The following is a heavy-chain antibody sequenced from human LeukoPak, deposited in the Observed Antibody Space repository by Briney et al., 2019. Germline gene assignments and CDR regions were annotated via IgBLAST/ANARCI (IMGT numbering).Heavy chain of an antibody. Sequence: PSETLSLTCTVSGGSISSGSYYWSWIRQPAGKGLEWIGRIYTSGSTNYNPSLKSRVTISVDTSKNQFSLKLSSVTAADTAVYYCARSYSSSEPQYFDYWGQGTLVTVSS. J-gene: IGHJ4*02. D-gene: IGHD6-6*01. CDR2: IYTSGST. CDR1: GGSISSGSYY. CDR3: ARSYSSSEPQYFDY. V-gene: IGHV4-61*02.